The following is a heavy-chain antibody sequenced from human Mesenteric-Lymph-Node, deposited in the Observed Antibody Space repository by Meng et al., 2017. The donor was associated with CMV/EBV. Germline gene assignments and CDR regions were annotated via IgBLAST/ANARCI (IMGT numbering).Heavy chain of an antibody. CDR2: IFYSGSS. D-gene: IGHD3-10*01. CDR1: CRSIRSSGNY. V-gene: IGHV4-39*02. CDR3: ARDTLTYSYGPGWIDP. Sequence: QLQSPGPRLVRTGEPLYLKGPASCRSIRSSGNYWGWTRQPPGKGLEWIGSIFYSGSSHYNPALESRVTISIDKSKNEFLLNLGSVTAADTAMYFCARDTLTYSYGPGWIDPWGQGTLVTVPS. J-gene: IGHJ5*02.